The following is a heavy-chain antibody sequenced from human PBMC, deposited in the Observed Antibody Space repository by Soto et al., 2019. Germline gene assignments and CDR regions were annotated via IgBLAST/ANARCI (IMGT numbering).Heavy chain of an antibody. V-gene: IGHV1-69*01. Sequence: HLVQSGPEVKKPGSSVKVSCKISTGTFTSYGINWVRQVPGQGLEWMGATIPIFATTNYAQKFQDRVTITADEATGTSYLELRSRTSNDSAMYCCASTLFYFDSRGHCPFDPWGQGTLVTVSS. J-gene: IGHJ5*02. CDR2: TIPIFATT. CDR1: TGTFTSYG. D-gene: IGHD2-21*01. CDR3: ASTLFYFDSRGHCPFDP.